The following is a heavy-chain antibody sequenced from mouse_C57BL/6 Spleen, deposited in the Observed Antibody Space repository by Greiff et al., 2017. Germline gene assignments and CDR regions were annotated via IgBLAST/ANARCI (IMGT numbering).Heavy chain of an antibody. CDR2: IDPEDGET. Sequence: EVQGVESGAELVKPGASVKLSCTASGFNIKDYYTHWVKQRTEQGLEWIGRIDPEDGETKYAQKFQGKATITADTSSNTAYLQLSSLTSEDTAVYYCASSLRLAYWGQGTLVTVSA. J-gene: IGHJ3*01. CDR3: ASSLRLAY. V-gene: IGHV14-2*01. D-gene: IGHD1-2*01. CDR1: GFNIKDYY.